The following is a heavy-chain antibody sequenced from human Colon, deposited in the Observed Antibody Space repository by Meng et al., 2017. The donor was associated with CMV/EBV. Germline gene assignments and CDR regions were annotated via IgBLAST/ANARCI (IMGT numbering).Heavy chain of an antibody. V-gene: IGHV3-23*01. Sequence: GESLKISCAASGFTFNRNSMSWVRLAPGKGLEWVSGINGVGDITYYADSVKGRFTVSRDNSKNTLYLRMIDLRAEDTAMYYCAKDRAYCGSFSCSPNYFDGWGQGNLVTVSS. CDR1: GFTFNRNS. CDR2: INGVGDIT. J-gene: IGHJ4*02. D-gene: IGHD2-21*01. CDR3: AKDRAYCGSFSCSPNYFDG.